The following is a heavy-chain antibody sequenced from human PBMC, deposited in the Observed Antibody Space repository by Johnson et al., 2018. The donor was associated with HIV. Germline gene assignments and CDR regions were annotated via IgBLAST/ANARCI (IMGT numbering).Heavy chain of an antibody. CDR1: GFTFSSYW. D-gene: IGHD1-26*01. V-gene: IGHV3-7*01. CDR2: IKQDGSAK. Sequence: VQLVESGGGMVQPGGSLRLSCAASGFTFSSYWMSWVRQAPGKGLEWVANIKQDGSAKYYVDSVKGRFTISRDNAKNSLYLQMGSLRAEDMAVYYCARPLGGSVDAFDIWGQGTMVTVSS. J-gene: IGHJ3*02. CDR3: ARPLGGSVDAFDI.